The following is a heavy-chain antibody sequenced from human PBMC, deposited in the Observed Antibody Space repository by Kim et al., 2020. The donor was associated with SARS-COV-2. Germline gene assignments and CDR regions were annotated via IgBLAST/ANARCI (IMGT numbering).Heavy chain of an antibody. Sequence: GGSLRLSCAASGFTFSSYEMNWVRQAPGKGLEWVSYISSGGTAIYYADAVKGRFTISSDDANNSLFLQINSLRADDTAVYYGARDLSNYGDYAGIDCWGQGTLVTVSS. CDR1: GFTFSSYE. V-gene: IGHV3-48*03. J-gene: IGHJ4*02. D-gene: IGHD4-17*01. CDR2: ISSGGTAI. CDR3: ARDLSNYGDYAGIDC.